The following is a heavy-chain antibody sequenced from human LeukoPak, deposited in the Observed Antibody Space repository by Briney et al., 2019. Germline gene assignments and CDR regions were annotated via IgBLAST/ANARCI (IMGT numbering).Heavy chain of an antibody. CDR1: GFTFSSYW. CDR2: INQDGTEK. V-gene: IGHV3-7*04. D-gene: IGHD7-27*01. J-gene: IGHJ4*02. CDR3: ARDDNWGSDY. Sequence: GGSLRLSCAASGFTFSSYWMSWVRQVPGKGLEWVANINQDGTEKYFVDSVKGRFTVSRDSAKNSLYLQMNSLRAEDTAVYYCARDDNWGSDYWSQGTLVTVSS.